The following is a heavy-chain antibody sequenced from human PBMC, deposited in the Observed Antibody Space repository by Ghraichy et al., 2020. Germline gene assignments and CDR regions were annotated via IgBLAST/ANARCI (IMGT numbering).Heavy chain of an antibody. J-gene: IGHJ4*02. V-gene: IGHV4-59*01. CDR2: IYYSGST. D-gene: IGHD6-13*01. CDR1: GGSISSYY. CDR3: ARVLEEGYSSSWSYDY. Sequence: SETLSLTCTVSGGSISSYYWSWIRQPPGKGLEWIGYIYYSGSTNYNPSLKSRVTISVDTSKNQFSLKLSSVTAADTAVYYCARVLEEGYSSSWSYDYWGQGTLVTVSS.